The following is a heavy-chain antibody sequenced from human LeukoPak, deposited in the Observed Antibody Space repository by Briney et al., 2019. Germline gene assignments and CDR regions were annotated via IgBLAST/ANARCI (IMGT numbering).Heavy chain of an antibody. D-gene: IGHD6-13*01. Sequence: SETLSLTCTVSGGSISSGGYYWSWIRQHPGKGLEWIGYIYYSGSTYYNPSLKSRVTISVDTSKNQFSLKLSSVTAADTAVYYCARAAAAGLTYIWFDPWGQGTLVTVSS. CDR2: IYYSGST. V-gene: IGHV4-31*03. CDR3: ARAAAAGLTYIWFDP. CDR1: GGSISSGGYY. J-gene: IGHJ5*02.